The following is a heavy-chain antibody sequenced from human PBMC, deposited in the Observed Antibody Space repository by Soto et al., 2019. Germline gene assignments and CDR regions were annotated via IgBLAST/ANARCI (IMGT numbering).Heavy chain of an antibody. D-gene: IGHD5-12*01. CDR1: GFTFSSYA. J-gene: IGHJ6*02. Sequence: GGSLRLSCAASGFTFSSYAMSWVRQAPGKGLEWVSAISGSGGSTYYADSVKGRFTISRDNSKNTLYLQMNSLRAEDTAVYYCAKELRGSGYANLYYYYYGMDVWGQGTTVTVSS. CDR2: ISGSGGST. V-gene: IGHV3-23*01. CDR3: AKELRGSGYANLYYYYYGMDV.